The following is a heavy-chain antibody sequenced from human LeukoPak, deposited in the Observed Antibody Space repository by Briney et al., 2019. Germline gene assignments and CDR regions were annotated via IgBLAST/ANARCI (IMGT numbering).Heavy chain of an antibody. CDR1: GGTFSIYA. Sequence: WASVKVSCKASGGTFSIYAISWVRQAPGQGVEWRGGIIPILGTANYTQKFQGRVTITADKSTSTAYMELSSLSSEDTAVYYCARGGSGSYFSRYYYYGMDVWGKGTTVTVSS. J-gene: IGHJ6*04. CDR3: ARGGSGSYFSRYYYYGMDV. V-gene: IGHV1-69*06. D-gene: IGHD3-10*01. CDR2: IIPILGTA.